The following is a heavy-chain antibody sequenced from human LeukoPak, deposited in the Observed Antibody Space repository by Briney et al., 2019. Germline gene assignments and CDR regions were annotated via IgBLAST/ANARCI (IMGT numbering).Heavy chain of an antibody. CDR1: GYTLTSYG. CDR3: ARNEEGYCSSTSCYGNWFDP. J-gene: IGHJ5*02. Sequence: GASVKVSCKASGYTLTSYGISWVRQAPGQGLEWMGWISAYNGNTNYAQKLQGRVTMTTDTSTSTAYMELRSLRSDDTAVYYCARNEEGYCSSTSCYGNWFDPWGQGTLVTVSS. V-gene: IGHV1-18*01. D-gene: IGHD2-2*01. CDR2: ISAYNGNT.